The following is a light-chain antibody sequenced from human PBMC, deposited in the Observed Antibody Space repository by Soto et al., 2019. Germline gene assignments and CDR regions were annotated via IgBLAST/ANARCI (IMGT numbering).Light chain of an antibody. CDR3: QQYNNWPFT. CDR2: GAS. J-gene: IGKJ3*01. Sequence: ELVMTQSPATLSVSPGERATLPCRASQSVSSNLAWYQQKPGQAPRLLIYGASTRATGITARFSGSGSGTEFTLTISSLQSEDFAVYYGQQYNNWPFTFGPGTKVDIK. CDR1: QSVSSN. V-gene: IGKV3-15*01.